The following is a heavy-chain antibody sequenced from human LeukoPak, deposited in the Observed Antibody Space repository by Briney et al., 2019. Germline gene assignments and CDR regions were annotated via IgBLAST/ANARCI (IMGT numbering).Heavy chain of an antibody. J-gene: IGHJ4*02. D-gene: IGHD2-21*01. CDR1: GGSISTYY. CDR3: ARGRAPPSIRAHDY. V-gene: IGHV4-59*12. Sequence: ASETLSLTCTVSGGSISTYYWIWIRQPPGKGLEWIGYISNSGNTYYNPSLRSRVTISVDTSKNQFSLKLSSVTAADTAVYYCARGRAPPSIRAHDYWGQGTLVTVSS. CDR2: ISNSGNT.